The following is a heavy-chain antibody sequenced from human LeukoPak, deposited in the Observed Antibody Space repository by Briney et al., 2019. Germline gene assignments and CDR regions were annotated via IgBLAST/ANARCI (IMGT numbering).Heavy chain of an antibody. CDR3: ARFSGYDLRTHYYYYMDV. J-gene: IGHJ6*03. V-gene: IGHV4-59*01. CDR1: GASINSNY. CDR2: IYYNGDT. D-gene: IGHD5-12*01. Sequence: SETLSLTCAVSGASINSNYWSWIRQPPGKGLEWIGYIYYNGDTDYNPSLKSRVTISVDTSKNQFSLKLSSVTAADTAVYYCARFSGYDLRTHYYYYMDVWGKGTTVTVSS.